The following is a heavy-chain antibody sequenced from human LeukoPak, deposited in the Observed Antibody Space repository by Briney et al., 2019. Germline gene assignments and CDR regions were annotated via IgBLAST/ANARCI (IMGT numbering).Heavy chain of an antibody. CDR2: ISTDGSFT. Sequence: PGGSLRLSCAASGFTFSNYLMHWVRQTPGKGLVWISRISTDGSFTNYADSVKGRFSISRDNAKNTLYLQMNSLRVEDTAVYFCARGSSAHFIGPEYWGHGTLVTVSS. CDR1: GFTFSNYL. CDR3: ARGSSAHFIGPEY. V-gene: IGHV3-74*01. D-gene: IGHD1-26*01. J-gene: IGHJ4*01.